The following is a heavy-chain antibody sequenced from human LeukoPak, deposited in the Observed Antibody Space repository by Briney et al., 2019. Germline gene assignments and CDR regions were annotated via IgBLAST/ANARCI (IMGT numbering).Heavy chain of an antibody. CDR2: IYTSGST. D-gene: IGHD5-24*01. CDR1: GGSISGYY. V-gene: IGHV4-4*07. CDR3: ARDRRGRDGYNYYYDY. Sequence: ASETLSLTCTVSGGSISGYYWSWIRQPAGKGLEWIGRIYTSGSTNYNPSLKSRVTMSVDTSKNQFSLKLSSVTAADTAVYYCARDRRGRDGYNYYYDYWGQGTLVTVSS. J-gene: IGHJ4*02.